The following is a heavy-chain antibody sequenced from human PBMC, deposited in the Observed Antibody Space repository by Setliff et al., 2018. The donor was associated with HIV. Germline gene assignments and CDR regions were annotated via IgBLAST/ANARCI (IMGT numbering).Heavy chain of an antibody. CDR2: INPHGGST. CDR1: GYTFSSYS. J-gene: IGHJ4*02. V-gene: IGHV1-46*01. Sequence: ASVKVSCKASGYTFSSYSLHWVRQAPGQGLEWMGVINPHGGSTNYAQEFQGRVTMTRDTSTSTVYMELSSLRSDDTAVYYCARLRPTAFFDYWGQGTLVTVSS. D-gene: IGHD3-3*01. CDR3: ARLRPTAFFDY.